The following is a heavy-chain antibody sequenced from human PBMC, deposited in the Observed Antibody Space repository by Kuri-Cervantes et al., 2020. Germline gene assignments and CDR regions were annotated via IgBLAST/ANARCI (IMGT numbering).Heavy chain of an antibody. CDR1: GYTFTSYD. CDR2: FDPEDGET. Sequence: ASVKVSCKASGYTFTSYDINWVRQATGQGLEWMGGFDPEDGETIYAQKFQGRVTMTEDTSTDTAYMELSSLRSEDTAVYYCARDSSGWENYYYYGMDVWGQGTTVTVSS. V-gene: IGHV1-24*01. CDR3: ARDSSGWENYYYYGMDV. D-gene: IGHD6-19*01. J-gene: IGHJ6*02.